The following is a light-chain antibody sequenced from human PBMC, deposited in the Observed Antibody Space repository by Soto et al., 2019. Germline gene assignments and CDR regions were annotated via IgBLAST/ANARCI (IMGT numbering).Light chain of an antibody. Sequence: VVTQSPGTVSLSRGERATLSCRASERIYSAYLGWYQQKPGQAPRLLIYGASSRATGIPDRFSGSGSGTDFTLTISRLEPEDFAVYHCQQYGSSPITFGQGTLLEIK. CDR3: QQYGSSPIT. CDR1: ERIYSAY. J-gene: IGKJ5*01. CDR2: GAS. V-gene: IGKV3-20*01.